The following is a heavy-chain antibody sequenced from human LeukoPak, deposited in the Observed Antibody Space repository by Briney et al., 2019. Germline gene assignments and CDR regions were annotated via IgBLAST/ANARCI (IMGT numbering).Heavy chain of an antibody. V-gene: IGHV3-7*01. J-gene: IGHJ6*02. Sequence: GGSLRLSCAASGFTFSGYWMTWVRQAPGKGLEWVANIKENGSEKYYVDSVKGRFTISRDNAKNSLFLQMNSLRAEDTAVYYCARRRTVDVWGQGTTVTVSS. CDR1: GFTFSGYW. CDR2: IKENGSEK. CDR3: ARRRTVDV.